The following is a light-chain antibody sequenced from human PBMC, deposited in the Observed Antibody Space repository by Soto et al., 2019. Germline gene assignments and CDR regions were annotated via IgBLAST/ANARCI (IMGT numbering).Light chain of an antibody. CDR2: AAS. CDR3: LQHNSYPRT. V-gene: IGKV1-17*01. CDR1: QGVRDD. Sequence: DIPMTQSPSSLSASVGDRVTITCRASQGVRDDLAWYQQKPGKAPKRLIYAASSLQSGVPSRFSGSGYGTEFTLTINSLQPEDFATYYCLQHNSYPRTFGQGTNVEMK. J-gene: IGKJ1*01.